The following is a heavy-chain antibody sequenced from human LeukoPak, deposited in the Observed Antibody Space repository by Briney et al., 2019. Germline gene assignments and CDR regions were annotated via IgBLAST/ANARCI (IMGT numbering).Heavy chain of an antibody. J-gene: IGHJ4*02. CDR2: ISGSGGST. CDR1: GFTFSSYA. D-gene: IGHD6-19*01. Sequence: GGSLRLSCAASGFTFSSYAMSWVRQAPGKGLEWVSAISGSGGSTYYADSVKSRFTISRDNSKNTLYLQMNSLRAEDTAVYYCAKDEQWLPGGYWGQGTLVTVSS. CDR3: AKDEQWLPGGY. V-gene: IGHV3-23*01.